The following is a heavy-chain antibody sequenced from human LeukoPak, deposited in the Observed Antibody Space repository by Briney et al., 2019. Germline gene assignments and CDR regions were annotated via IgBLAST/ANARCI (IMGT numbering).Heavy chain of an antibody. J-gene: IGHJ4*02. V-gene: IGHV3-30*03. D-gene: IGHD4-17*01. CDR3: ARAPSQLSHDYGDYEGDY. Sequence: GGSLRLSCAASGFTFSSYSMNWVRQAPGKGLEWVAVISYDGSNKYYADSVKGRFTISRDNSKNTLYLQMNSLRAEDTAVYYCARAPSQLSHDYGDYEGDYWGQGTLVTVSS. CDR1: GFTFSSYS. CDR2: ISYDGSNK.